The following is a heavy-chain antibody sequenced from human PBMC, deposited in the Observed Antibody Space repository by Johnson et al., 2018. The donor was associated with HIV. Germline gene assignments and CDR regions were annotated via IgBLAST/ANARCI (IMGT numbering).Heavy chain of an antibody. D-gene: IGHD6-19*01. CDR1: GFTFSSYG. CDR3: ARDRGGAVAGTGAFDI. V-gene: IGHV3-30*02. Sequence: VQLVESGGGVVQPGRSLRLSCAASGFTFSSYGMHWVRQAPGKGLGWVAFIRYDGSNKYYADSVKGRFTISRDNSKNTLYLQMNSLRAEDTSVYYCARDRGGAVAGTGAFDIWGQGTMVTVSS. J-gene: IGHJ3*02. CDR2: IRYDGSNK.